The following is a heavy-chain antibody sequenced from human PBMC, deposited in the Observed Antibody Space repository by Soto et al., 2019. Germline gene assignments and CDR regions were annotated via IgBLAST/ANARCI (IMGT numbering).Heavy chain of an antibody. CDR1: GFTVSSNY. J-gene: IGHJ6*02. Sequence: HPGGSLRLSCAASGFTVSSNYMSWVRQAPGKGLEWVSVIYSGGSTYYADSVKGRFTISRDNSKNTLYLQMNSLRAEDTAVYYCARDKGRLRSGYYYGMDVWGQGTTVTVSS. D-gene: IGHD6-6*01. CDR3: ARDKGRLRSGYYYGMDV. CDR2: IYSGGST. V-gene: IGHV3-53*01.